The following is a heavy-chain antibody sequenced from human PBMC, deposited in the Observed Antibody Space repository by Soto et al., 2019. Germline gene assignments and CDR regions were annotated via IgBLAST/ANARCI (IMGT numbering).Heavy chain of an antibody. D-gene: IGHD5-18*01. Sequence: QVQLQESGPGLVKPSQTLSLTCTVSGGSISSGDYYWSWIRQPPGKGLEWIGYIYYSGSTYYNPSNKSRVTILVDSSKNQFSLKLSSVTAADTAVYYCASNSYGYIFYDHWGQGTLVTVSS. J-gene: IGHJ4*02. V-gene: IGHV4-30-4*01. CDR2: IYYSGST. CDR3: ASNSYGYIFYDH. CDR1: GGSISSGDYY.